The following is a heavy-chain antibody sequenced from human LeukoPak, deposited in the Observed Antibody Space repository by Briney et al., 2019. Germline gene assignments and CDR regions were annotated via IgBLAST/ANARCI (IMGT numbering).Heavy chain of an antibody. D-gene: IGHD2/OR15-2a*01. CDR3: AKNSPIFEY. V-gene: IGHV3-23*01. CDR1: GFTFSSYA. Sequence: GGSLRLSCAASGFTFSSYAMTWVRQAPGKGLEWVSSISGSGDSTNYADSVKGRFTISRDNSKNTLYLQMNTLRAEDTAVYYCAKNSPIFEYWGQGTLVTVSS. CDR2: ISGSGDST. J-gene: IGHJ4*02.